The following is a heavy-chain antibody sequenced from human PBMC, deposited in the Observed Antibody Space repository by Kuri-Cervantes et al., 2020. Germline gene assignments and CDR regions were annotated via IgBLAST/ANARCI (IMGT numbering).Heavy chain of an antibody. CDR3: ARARHYDYVWGSYRRDAFDI. V-gene: IGHV4-4*07. D-gene: IGHD3-16*02. CDR1: GGSISSYY. CDR2: IYTSGST. J-gene: IGHJ3*02. Sequence: GSLRLSCTVSGGSISSYYWSWIRQPAGKGLEWIGRIYTSGSTNYNPSLKSRVTISVDTSKNQFSLKLSSVTAADTAVYYCARARHYDYVWGSYRRDAFDIWGQGTMVTVSS.